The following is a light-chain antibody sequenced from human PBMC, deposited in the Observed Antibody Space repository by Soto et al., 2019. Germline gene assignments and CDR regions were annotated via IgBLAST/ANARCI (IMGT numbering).Light chain of an antibody. CDR3: QSYDSSLDWV. CDR1: SSNIGAGYD. J-gene: IGLJ3*02. V-gene: IGLV1-40*01. Sequence: QSVLTQPPSVSGAPGQRVTISCTGSSSNIGAGYDVHWYQQFPGTAPKLLIYANSNRPSGVPDRFSGSKSGTSASLAITGFQAEDEADYYCQSYDSSLDWVFGGGTKLTVL. CDR2: ANS.